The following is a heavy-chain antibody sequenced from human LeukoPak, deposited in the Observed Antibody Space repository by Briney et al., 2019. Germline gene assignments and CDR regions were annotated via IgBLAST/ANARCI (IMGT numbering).Heavy chain of an antibody. J-gene: IGHJ4*02. Sequence: GGSLRLSCAASGFTFNFYWMHWVRQAPGNGLLWVSRINSDGSSTSYADSVKGRFTISRDNAKNTLYLQMNSLRAEDTAVYYCARDPFDILTDPYFDYWGQGTLVTVSS. V-gene: IGHV3-74*01. CDR2: INSDGSST. D-gene: IGHD3-9*01. CDR3: ARDPFDILTDPYFDY. CDR1: GFTFNFYW.